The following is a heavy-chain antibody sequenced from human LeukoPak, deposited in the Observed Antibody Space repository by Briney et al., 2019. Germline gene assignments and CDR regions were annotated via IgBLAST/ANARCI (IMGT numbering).Heavy chain of an antibody. CDR2: IKQDGSEK. CDR1: GFTFSSYW. J-gene: IGHJ4*02. D-gene: IGHD6-19*01. V-gene: IGHV3-7*01. Sequence: GGSLRLSCAASGFTFSSYWMSWVRQAPGKGLEWVANIKQDGSEKYYVDSVKGRFTIPRDNAKNSLCLQMNSLRAGDTAVYYCARDSTEDGWYAGADYWGQGTLVTVSS. CDR3: ARDSTEDGWYAGADY.